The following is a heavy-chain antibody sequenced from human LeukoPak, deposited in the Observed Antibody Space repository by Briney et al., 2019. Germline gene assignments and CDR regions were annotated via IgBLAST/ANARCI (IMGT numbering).Heavy chain of an antibody. D-gene: IGHD3-22*01. J-gene: IGHJ4*02. CDR1: ALTFSRYA. CDR3: ARDIGYYYDGSGYDD. Sequence: GGFLRLSCAASALTFSRYAMHWVRQPPGKGLEWVAESWSVGSNENYAGSVKGRFIISRDNSKNTLYLEMNSLRAEDTAVYYCARDIGYYYDGSGYDDWGQGTLVIVSP. CDR2: SWSVGSNE. V-gene: IGHV3-33*01.